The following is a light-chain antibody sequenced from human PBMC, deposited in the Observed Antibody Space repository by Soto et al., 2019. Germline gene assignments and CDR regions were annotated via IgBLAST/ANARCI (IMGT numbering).Light chain of an antibody. V-gene: IGKV3-20*01. CDR2: GAS. Sequence: IVMTQPPATLSVSSGERATLSCRATQSVTNNFLAWYQQKPGQAPRFLISGASTRATGIPDRFNGSGSGTDFTLTISRLEPEDSAVYFCQQCANSPLTFGQGTRLEIK. CDR1: QSVTNNF. J-gene: IGKJ5*01. CDR3: QQCANSPLT.